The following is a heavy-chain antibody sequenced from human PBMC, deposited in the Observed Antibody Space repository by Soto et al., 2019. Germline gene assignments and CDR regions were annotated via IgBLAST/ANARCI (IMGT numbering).Heavy chain of an antibody. D-gene: IGHD1-20*01. CDR2: VNPSSGNT. CDR1: GYTFTTYD. V-gene: IGHV1-8*01. CDR3: ARASMYIWNDH. J-gene: IGHJ5*02. Sequence: QVQLVQSGAEVKRPGASVKVSCEASGYTFTTYDINWVRQASGQGLEWMGCVNPSSGNTVYAQKFHGRVTMTRDTSISTAYMELSSLKSYDTAMYYCARASMYIWNDHWGQGTLVTVSS.